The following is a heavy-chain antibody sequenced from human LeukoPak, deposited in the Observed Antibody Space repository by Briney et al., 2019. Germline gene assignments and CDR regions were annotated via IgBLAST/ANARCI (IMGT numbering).Heavy chain of an antibody. Sequence: ASVKVSCKASGYTFTAYYVHWVRQAPGQGLEWMGWINPSTGGTKYAQRFQGRVTMTRDSSISTGYMELSRLRSDDMAVYYCARDVYSGSSGGWFDPWGQGTLVTVSS. CDR2: INPSTGGT. D-gene: IGHD5-12*01. CDR1: GYTFTAYY. J-gene: IGHJ5*02. V-gene: IGHV1-2*02. CDR3: ARDVYSGSSGGWFDP.